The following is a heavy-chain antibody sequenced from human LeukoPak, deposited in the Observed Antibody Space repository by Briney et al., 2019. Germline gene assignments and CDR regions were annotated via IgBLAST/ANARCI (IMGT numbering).Heavy chain of an antibody. D-gene: IGHD3-16*01. CDR1: GXTFXNAW. CDR3: TTIMIRAR. Sequence: LRLSXXXSGXTFXNAWMTWVRQAPGKGLEWVGRIKSKTDGGTTDYAAHVKGRFTISRDDSKNTLYLQMNSLKIEDTAAYYCTTIMIRARWGQGTLVTVSS. CDR2: IKSKTDGGTT. J-gene: IGHJ4*02. V-gene: IGHV3-15*01.